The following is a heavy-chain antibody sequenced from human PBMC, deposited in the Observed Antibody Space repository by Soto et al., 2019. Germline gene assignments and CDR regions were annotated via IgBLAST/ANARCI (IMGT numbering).Heavy chain of an antibody. D-gene: IGHD1-26*01. Sequence: SVKVSCKASGGTFSSYSISWVLQAPGQGLEWMGGIIPIFGTANYAQKFQGRVTITADESTSTAYMELSSLRSEDTAVYYCASPTSGSYYSFDYWGQGTLVTVSS. CDR1: GGTFSSYS. V-gene: IGHV1-69*13. CDR2: IIPIFGTA. CDR3: ASPTSGSYYSFDY. J-gene: IGHJ4*02.